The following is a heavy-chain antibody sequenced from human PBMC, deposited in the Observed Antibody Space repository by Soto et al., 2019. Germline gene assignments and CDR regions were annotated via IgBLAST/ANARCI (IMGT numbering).Heavy chain of an antibody. CDR1: GVSFANYA. Sequence: GGSLRLSCAASGVSFANYAMNWVRQAPGKGLEWVSTISSNSAYIYYTDALRGRFTISRYNAKNSLHLQMNSLRAEDTAVYYCTRDASRDSSARGWFDPWGPGTLVTVSS. J-gene: IGHJ5*02. V-gene: IGHV3-21*04. D-gene: IGHD6-13*01. CDR2: ISSNSAYI. CDR3: TRDASRDSSARGWFDP.